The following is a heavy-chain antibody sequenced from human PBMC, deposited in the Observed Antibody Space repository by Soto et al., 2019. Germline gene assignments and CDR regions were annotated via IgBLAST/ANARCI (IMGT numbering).Heavy chain of an antibody. CDR2: IYYSGST. D-gene: IGHD3-22*01. J-gene: IGHJ4*02. CDR3: ARGYYYDSSGENKSPRPYFDY. CDR1: GGSISSYY. Sequence: SETLSLTCTVSGGSISSYYWSWIRQPPGKGLEWIGYIYYSGSTNYNPSLKSRVTISVDTSKNQFSLKLSSVTAADTAVYYCARGYYYDSSGENKSPRPYFDYWGQGTLVTVSS. V-gene: IGHV4-59*01.